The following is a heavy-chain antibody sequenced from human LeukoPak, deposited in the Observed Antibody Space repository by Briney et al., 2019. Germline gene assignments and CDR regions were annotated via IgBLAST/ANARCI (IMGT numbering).Heavy chain of an antibody. D-gene: IGHD3-10*01. V-gene: IGHV3-11*01. CDR1: EF. CDR2: ISSGGDTK. Sequence: GGSLRLSCAASEFMSWVRQAPGKGLEWVSYISSGGDTKYYADSVKGQFTISRDNAKNSLYLQMNNLRAEDTAVYYCAREMGGDYGSGTFFDLWGQGNMVTVSS. CDR3: AREMGGDYGSGTFFDL. J-gene: IGHJ4*02.